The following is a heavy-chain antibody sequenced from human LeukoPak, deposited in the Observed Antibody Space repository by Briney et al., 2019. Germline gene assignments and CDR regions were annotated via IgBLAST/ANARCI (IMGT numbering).Heavy chain of an antibody. CDR3: AAGWGIDSFDF. Sequence: SSETLSFTCAVSGGSISSYYWTWIRQPPGKGLEWIGFIYYTGNTNSNPSLKSRVIISLETSKNQFSLKLNSVTAADTAVYFCAAGWGIDSFDFWGHGTMVIVSS. CDR1: GGSISSYY. CDR2: IYYTGNT. J-gene: IGHJ3*01. D-gene: IGHD6-19*01. V-gene: IGHV4-59*12.